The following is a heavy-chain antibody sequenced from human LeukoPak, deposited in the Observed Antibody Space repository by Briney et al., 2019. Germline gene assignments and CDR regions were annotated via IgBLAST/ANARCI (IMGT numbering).Heavy chain of an antibody. V-gene: IGHV3-30*03. J-gene: IGHJ2*01. CDR2: ISYDGSNK. D-gene: IGHD6-19*01. CDR1: GFTFSSYG. Sequence: GGSLTLSCAASGFTFSSYGMHWLRQAPGKGLEWVAVISYDGSNKFYADSVKGRFTISRDNSKNTLYLQMNSLRVEDTAVYYCVRDSPSGFFDLWGRGTLVTVSS. CDR3: VRDSPSGFFDL.